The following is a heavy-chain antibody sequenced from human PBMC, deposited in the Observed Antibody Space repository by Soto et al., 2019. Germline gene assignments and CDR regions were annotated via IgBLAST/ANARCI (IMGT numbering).Heavy chain of an antibody. CDR1: GGTFSSYA. CDR3: ASSRKDYYDSSGYYYWFDP. CDR2: IIPIFGTA. D-gene: IGHD3-22*01. V-gene: IGHV1-69*13. Sequence: EASVKVSCKASGGTFSSYAISWVRQAPGQGLEWMGGIIPIFGTANYAQKFKGRVTITADESTSTAYMELSSLRSEDTAVYYCASSRKDYYDSSGYYYWFDPWG. J-gene: IGHJ5*02.